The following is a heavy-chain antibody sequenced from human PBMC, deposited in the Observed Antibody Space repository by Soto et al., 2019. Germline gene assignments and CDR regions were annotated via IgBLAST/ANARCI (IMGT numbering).Heavy chain of an antibody. CDR3: AGGNNVEERD. Sequence: EVQLVESGGGLVQPGGSLRLSCAASGISVSRNYMSWVRQAPGKGLEWVSLIYSGGSTDYADSVKGRFSISRDNSKNTVYLQMNILRVDDTAVYYCAGGNNVEERDWGQGTLVTVSS. D-gene: IGHD3-16*01. V-gene: IGHV3-66*01. CDR2: IYSGGST. J-gene: IGHJ4*02. CDR1: GISVSRNY.